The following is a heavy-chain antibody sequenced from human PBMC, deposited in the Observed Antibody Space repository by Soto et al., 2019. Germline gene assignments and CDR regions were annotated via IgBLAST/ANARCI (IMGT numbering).Heavy chain of an antibody. CDR2: ISAYNGNT. J-gene: IGHJ5*02. CDR3: ARIRSDYGFYWFDP. D-gene: IGHD4-17*01. Sequence: ASVKVSCKASGYTFTSYGISWVRQAPGQGLEWMGWISAYNGNTNYAQKLQGRVTMTTDTSTSTAYMELRSLRSDDTAVYYCARIRSDYGFYWFDPWGQGTLVTVSS. V-gene: IGHV1-18*01. CDR1: GYTFTSYG.